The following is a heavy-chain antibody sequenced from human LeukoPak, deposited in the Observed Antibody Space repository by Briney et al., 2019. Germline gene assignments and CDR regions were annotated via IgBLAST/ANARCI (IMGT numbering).Heavy chain of an antibody. CDR2: INPSGGST. V-gene: IGHV1-46*02. J-gene: IGHJ4*02. CDR1: GYTFNNHY. D-gene: IGHD6-19*01. Sequence: ASVKVSCKASGYTFNNHYMYWVRQAPGQGLEWMGVINPSGGSTSYAQKFQGRVTMTRDTSTRTVYMEVNSLRSEDTAVYYCARGYSSGLHFDYWGQGTLVTVSS. CDR3: ARGYSSGLHFDY.